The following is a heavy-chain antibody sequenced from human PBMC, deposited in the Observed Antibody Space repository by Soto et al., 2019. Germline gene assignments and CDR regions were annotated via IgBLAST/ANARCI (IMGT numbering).Heavy chain of an antibody. CDR2: NIPIFGTA. CDR3: ARAGQYRTVTTGQDY. V-gene: IGHV1-69*13. D-gene: IGHD4-17*01. CDR1: GGTFSSYA. Sequence: ASVKVSCKASGGTFSSYAISWVRQAPRQGLEWMGGNIPIFGTANYAQKFQGRVTITADESTSTAYMELSSLRSEDTAVYYCARAGQYRTVTTGQDYWGQGTLVTVSS. J-gene: IGHJ4*02.